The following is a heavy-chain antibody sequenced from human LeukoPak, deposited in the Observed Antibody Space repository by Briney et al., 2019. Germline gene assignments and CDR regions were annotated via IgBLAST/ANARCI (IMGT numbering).Heavy chain of an antibody. CDR2: MNPNSGNT. Sequence: ASVKVSCKASGYTFTSYDINWVRQATGQGLERMGWMNPNSGNTGYAQKFQGRVTITRNTSISTAYMELSSLRSEDTAVYYCARGYCSGGSCYSDRNKNWFDPWGQGTLVTVSS. D-gene: IGHD2-15*01. CDR1: GYTFTSYD. J-gene: IGHJ5*02. V-gene: IGHV1-8*03. CDR3: ARGYCSGGSCYSDRNKNWFDP.